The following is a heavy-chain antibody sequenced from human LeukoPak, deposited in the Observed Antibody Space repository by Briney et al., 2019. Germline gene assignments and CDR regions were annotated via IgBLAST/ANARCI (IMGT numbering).Heavy chain of an antibody. Sequence: GASVKVSCKVSGYTLTELSMHWVRQAPGKGLEWMGGFDPEDGETIYAQKFQGRVTMTEDTSTDTAYMELSSLRSEDTAVYYCATRGVWNYGPHLDYWGQGTLVTVSS. CDR2: FDPEDGET. V-gene: IGHV1-24*01. CDR3: ATRGVWNYGPHLDY. D-gene: IGHD1-7*01. CDR1: GYTLTELS. J-gene: IGHJ4*02.